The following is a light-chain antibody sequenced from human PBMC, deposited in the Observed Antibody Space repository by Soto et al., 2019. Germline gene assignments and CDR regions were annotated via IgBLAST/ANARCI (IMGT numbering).Light chain of an antibody. CDR1: QTIATF. CDR3: QQTYKSPVT. Sequence: DIQMTQSPSSLSASVGDRVTITCRASQTIATFLNWYQQRPSQAPRLLIYAASNLDNGVPSTFSGSGSETVFTLTISRLQPEDFTTYFCQQTYKSPVTFGRGTKLEIK. CDR2: AAS. V-gene: IGKV1-39*01. J-gene: IGKJ2*01.